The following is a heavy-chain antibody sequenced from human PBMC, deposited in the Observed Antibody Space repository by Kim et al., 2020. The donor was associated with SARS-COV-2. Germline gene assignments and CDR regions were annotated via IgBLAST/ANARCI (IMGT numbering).Heavy chain of an antibody. CDR3: ARSGIAAAVYY. V-gene: IGHV4-59*01. Sequence: SETLSLTCTVSGGSISSYYWSWIRQPPGKGLEWIGYIYYSGSTDYNPSLKSRVTISVDTSKNQFSLKLSSVTAADTAVYYCARSGIAAAVYYWGQGTLVTVSS. CDR1: GGSISSYY. D-gene: IGHD6-13*01. J-gene: IGHJ4*02. CDR2: IYYSGST.